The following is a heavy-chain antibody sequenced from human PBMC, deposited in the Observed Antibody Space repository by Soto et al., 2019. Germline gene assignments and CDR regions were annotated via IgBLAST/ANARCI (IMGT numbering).Heavy chain of an antibody. V-gene: IGHV1-24*01. CDR1: GYTFTSNA. CDR2: FNTEDGKT. J-gene: IGHJ4*02. Sequence: ASVKVSCKASGYTFTSNAMHWVRQAPGQRLEWMGCFNTEDGKTNYAQKFQGRVTMTEDTSTDTAYMELSSLRSEDTAVYYCATAAYYDSSNWGQGTLVTVSS. D-gene: IGHD3-22*01. CDR3: ATAAYYDSSN.